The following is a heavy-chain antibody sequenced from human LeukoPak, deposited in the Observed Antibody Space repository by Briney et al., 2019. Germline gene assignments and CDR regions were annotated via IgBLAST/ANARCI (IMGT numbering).Heavy chain of an antibody. D-gene: IGHD3-22*01. J-gene: IGHJ5*02. CDR3: ARTGKPDSSGYYYVLSWFDP. CDR2: INPSGGST. CDR1: GYTFTSYY. Sequence: GASVKVSCKASGYTFTSYYMHWVRQAPGQGLEWMGIINPSGGSTSYAQKFQGRVTITRNTSISTAYMELSSLRSEDTAVYYCARTGKPDSSGYYYVLSWFDPWGQGTLVTVSS. V-gene: IGHV1-46*01.